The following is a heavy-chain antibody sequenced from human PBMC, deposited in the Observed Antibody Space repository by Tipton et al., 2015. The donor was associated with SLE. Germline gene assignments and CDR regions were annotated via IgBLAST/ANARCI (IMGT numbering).Heavy chain of an antibody. CDR1: GASVSSFC. J-gene: IGHJ6*02. CDR3: ARQRLRLLSPLDA. CDR2: VCNSVST. D-gene: IGHD3-16*01. Sequence: TLSLTCTVSGASVSSFCWNWIRQSPGKGLEWIACVCNSVSTNYDPSLKSRGTISVDTSKNHFSLVLTSVTAADTAVYYCARQRLRLLSPLDAWGQGTTVTVS. V-gene: IGHV4-59*08.